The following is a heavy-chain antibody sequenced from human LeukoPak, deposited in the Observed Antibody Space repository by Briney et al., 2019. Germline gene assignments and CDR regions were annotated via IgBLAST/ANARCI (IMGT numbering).Heavy chain of an antibody. J-gene: IGHJ4*02. Sequence: SGTLSLTCTVSGYSISSGYYWGWIRQPPGKGLEWIGSIYHSGTTYYNPSLKSRVTISVDTSKNQFSLKLSSVTAADTAVYYCARFYYGDFNFDYWGQGTLVTFSS. V-gene: IGHV4-38-2*02. CDR1: GYSISSGYY. D-gene: IGHD4-17*01. CDR2: IYHSGTT. CDR3: ARFYYGDFNFDY.